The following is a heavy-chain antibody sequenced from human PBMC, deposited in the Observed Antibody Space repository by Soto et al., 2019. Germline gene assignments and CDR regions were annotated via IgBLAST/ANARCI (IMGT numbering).Heavy chain of an antibody. J-gene: IGHJ4*02. V-gene: IGHV3-74*01. CDR1: GFTFSSYW. CDR2: INTDGSST. D-gene: IGHD2-21*01. Sequence: EVQLVESGGGLVQPGGSLRLSCAASGFTFSSYWMHWVRQAPGKGLVWVSRINTDGSSTTYAESVKGRFTLSRDNAKNTLYLQMNSLRAEDTAVYYCARDVAHYFDYWGQGTLVTVSS. CDR3: ARDVAHYFDY.